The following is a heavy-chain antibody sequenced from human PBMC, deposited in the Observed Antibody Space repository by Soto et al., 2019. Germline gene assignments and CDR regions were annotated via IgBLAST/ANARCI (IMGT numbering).Heavy chain of an antibody. D-gene: IGHD6-13*01. J-gene: IGHJ5*02. CDR2: IYYSGST. Sequence: QVQLQESGPGLVKPSETLSLTCTVSGGSISSYYWSWIRQPPGKGLEWIGYIYYSGSTNYNPSLKSRVTISVDTSKNQFSLKLSSVTAADTAVYYCARDGGAAPYNWFDPWGQGTLVTVSS. CDR1: GGSISSYY. V-gene: IGHV4-59*01. CDR3: ARDGGAAPYNWFDP.